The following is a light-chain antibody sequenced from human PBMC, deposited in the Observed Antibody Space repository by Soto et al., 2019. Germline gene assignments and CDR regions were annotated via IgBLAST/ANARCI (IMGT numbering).Light chain of an antibody. J-gene: IGLJ2*01. CDR1: SSNIGGGFD. CDR2: ANS. CDR3: QSYDTSLSGSI. V-gene: IGLV1-40*01. Sequence: QSVLTQPPSVSGAPGQRVTVSCTGSSSNIGGGFDVQWFQQLPGAAPKVVIYANSNRPSGVPDRFSGSKSGTSASLAITGLQFEDEADYYCQSYDTSLSGSIFGGGTKVTVL.